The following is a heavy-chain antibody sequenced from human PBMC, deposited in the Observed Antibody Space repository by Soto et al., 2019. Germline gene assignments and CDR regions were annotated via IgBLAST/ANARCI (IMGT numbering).Heavy chain of an antibody. J-gene: IGHJ4*02. V-gene: IGHV4-30-4*01. CDR1: GSYITSGDYH. D-gene: IGHD2-8*01. CDR3: AGFGVGDRDDK. Sequence: SETLSLTCSVSGSYITSGDYHWTWIRQAPGKGLEWIGYISHSETTYYSPALKNRIIISSDFSMNQFSLRLNSVTAADTAVHFCAGFGVGDRDDKWGQGTLVTVSS. CDR2: ISHSETT.